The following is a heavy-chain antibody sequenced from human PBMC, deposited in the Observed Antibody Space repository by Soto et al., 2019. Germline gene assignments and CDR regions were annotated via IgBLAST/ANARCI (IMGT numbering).Heavy chain of an antibody. CDR3: ERDYLSSKLSLSYFDF. Sequence: QVQLVQSGAEVTRPGASVKVSCKASGYSFISHYIHWVRQAPGQGLECMGFINTSGGSATLAQKFQGRVTMPRDTSTTTVYMELSSLRAEAADVYYCERDYLSSKLSLSYFDFWGQGTLVTVSS. CDR1: GYSFISHY. CDR2: INTSGGSA. V-gene: IGHV1-46*01. J-gene: IGHJ4*02. D-gene: IGHD2-2*01.